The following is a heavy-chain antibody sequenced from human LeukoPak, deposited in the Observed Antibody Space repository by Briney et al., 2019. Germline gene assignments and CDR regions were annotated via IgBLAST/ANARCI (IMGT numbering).Heavy chain of an antibody. CDR1: GGSISSHF. V-gene: IGHV4-59*11. J-gene: IGHJ6*03. CDR2: IYQTGST. D-gene: IGHD2-21*02. CDR3: ARLIVTGDYHHFYFYMDV. Sequence: PSETLSLTCSVSGGSISSHFWTWMRQPPGKGLEWIGYIYQTGSTNYNPSLKSRVSISVDTSKNQLSLKVNSVTAADTAVYYCARLIVTGDYHHFYFYMDVWSKGTTVTVSS.